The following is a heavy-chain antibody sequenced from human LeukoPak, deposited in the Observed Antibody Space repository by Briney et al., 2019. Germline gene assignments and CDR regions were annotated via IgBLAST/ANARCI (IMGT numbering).Heavy chain of an antibody. CDR3: ARRGLKWYFDL. J-gene: IGHJ2*01. Sequence: SETLSLTCTVSGGSISNYYWSWIRQPAGKALEWIGSIYTSGNTNYNPSLKSRVTMSVDTSKNQFSLKLSSVTAADTAVYYCARRGLKWYFDLWGRGTLVTVSS. CDR1: GGSISNYY. CDR2: IYTSGNT. V-gene: IGHV4-4*07.